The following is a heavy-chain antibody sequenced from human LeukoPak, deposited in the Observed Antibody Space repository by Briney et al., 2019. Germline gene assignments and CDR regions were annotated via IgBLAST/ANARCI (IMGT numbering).Heavy chain of an antibody. Sequence: GGSLRLPCAASGFTFSSYWMHWVRQATGKGLVWVSRITSDGSSTSYADSEKGRFTISRDNAKNTLYRQMNSLRAEDTGVYYCARRVGYYYYYYMDGWGKGTTVTISS. CDR1: GFTFSSYW. J-gene: IGHJ6*03. V-gene: IGHV3-74*01. CDR3: ARRVGYYYYYYMDG. CDR2: ITSDGSST.